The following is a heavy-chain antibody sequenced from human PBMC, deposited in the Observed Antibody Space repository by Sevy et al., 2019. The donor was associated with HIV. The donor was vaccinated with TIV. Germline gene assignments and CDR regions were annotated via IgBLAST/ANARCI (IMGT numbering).Heavy chain of an antibody. D-gene: IGHD3-10*01. CDR1: RYSLNKFS. CDR2: FDPEDGER. CDR3: ARRKNMVQGVYDAFDI. Sequence: ASVKVSCRISRYSLNKFSMHWVRQAPGKGLEWMGSFDPEDGERIYAQKFQGRFSMTEDTSTDTAYMELSSLRPDDTAVYYCARRKNMVQGVYDAFDIWGQGTMVTVSS. V-gene: IGHV1-24*01. J-gene: IGHJ3*02.